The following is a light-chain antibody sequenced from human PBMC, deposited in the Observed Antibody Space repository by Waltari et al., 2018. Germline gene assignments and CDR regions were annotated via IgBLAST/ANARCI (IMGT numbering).Light chain of an antibody. V-gene: IGLV2-23*02. CDR1: NSDVGSLGL. CDR2: DVT. J-gene: IGLJ2*01. CDR3: CSYANYVTF. Sequence: QSALIQPASLSGSPGQSITLSCTGINSDVGSLGLVSWYQQHPGKAPKLILYDVTKRPSGVSDLFFGSWSGDTASLTISTLQVEDDADYYCCSYANYVTFFGGGTKLTVL.